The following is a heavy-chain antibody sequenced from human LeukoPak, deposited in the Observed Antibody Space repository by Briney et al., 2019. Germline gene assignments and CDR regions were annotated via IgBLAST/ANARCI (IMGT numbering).Heavy chain of an antibody. J-gene: IGHJ4*02. D-gene: IGHD2-8*01. V-gene: IGHV3-21*01. CDR2: ISSSSYI. CDR3: ARDRGLNYFDY. Sequence: GGSLRLSCAASGFTFSSYSMNWVRQAPGKGLEWVSSISSSSYIYYADSVKGRFTISRDNAKNPLYLQMNSLRAEDTAVYYCARDRGLNYFDYWGQGTLVTVSS. CDR1: GFTFSSYS.